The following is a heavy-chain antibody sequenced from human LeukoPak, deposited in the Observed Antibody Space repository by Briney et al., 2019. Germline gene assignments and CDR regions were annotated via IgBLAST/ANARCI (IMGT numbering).Heavy chain of an antibody. D-gene: IGHD3-22*01. CDR1: GGTFSSYA. Sequence: ASVKVSCKASGGTFSSYAISWVRQATGQGLEWMGWMNPNSGNTAYAQKFQGRVTITRNTSISTAYMELSSLRSEDTAIYYCAREDYYDSGSSDYWGQGTLVTVSS. CDR3: AREDYYDSGSSDY. V-gene: IGHV1-8*03. J-gene: IGHJ4*02. CDR2: MNPNSGNT.